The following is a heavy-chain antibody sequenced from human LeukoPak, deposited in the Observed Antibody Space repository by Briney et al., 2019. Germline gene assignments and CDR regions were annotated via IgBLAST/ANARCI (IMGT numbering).Heavy chain of an antibody. Sequence: SETLSLTCTVSGDSISGSHWNWIRQPPGKGLEWIGEINHSGSTNYNPSLKSRVTISVDTSKNQFSLKLSSVTAADTAVYYCASGPPRGWFDPWGQGTLVTVSS. CDR2: INHSGST. V-gene: IGHV4-34*01. CDR1: GDSISGSH. CDR3: ASGPPRGWFDP. J-gene: IGHJ5*02.